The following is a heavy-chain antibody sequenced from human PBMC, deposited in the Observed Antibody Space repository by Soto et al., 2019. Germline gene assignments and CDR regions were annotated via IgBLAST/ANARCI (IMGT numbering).Heavy chain of an antibody. Sequence: RRLSCAASGFTFSSYGMHWVRQAPGKGLEWVAVISYDGSNKYYSDSVKGRFTISRDNSKNTLYLQMNSLRAEYTAVYYCAKDHEDSGSTYYCSGMYVSAQGPKVTVS. CDR1: GFTFSSYG. V-gene: IGHV3-30*18. CDR2: ISYDGSNK. D-gene: IGHD3-10*01. CDR3: AKDHEDSGSTYYCSGMYV. J-gene: IGHJ6*02.